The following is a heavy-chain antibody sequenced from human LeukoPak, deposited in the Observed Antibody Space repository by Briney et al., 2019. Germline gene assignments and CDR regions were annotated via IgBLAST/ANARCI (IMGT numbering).Heavy chain of an antibody. Sequence: PSETLSLTCTVSGGSISSYYWSWIRQPPGKGLEWIGYIYYSGSTNYNPSLKSRVTISVDTSKNQFSLKLSSVTAADTAVYYCARLGGFSQYYYGSGSQNRLDYWGQGTLVTVSS. J-gene: IGHJ4*02. D-gene: IGHD3-10*01. V-gene: IGHV4-59*01. CDR2: IYYSGST. CDR3: ARLGGFSQYYYGSGSQNRLDY. CDR1: GGSISSYY.